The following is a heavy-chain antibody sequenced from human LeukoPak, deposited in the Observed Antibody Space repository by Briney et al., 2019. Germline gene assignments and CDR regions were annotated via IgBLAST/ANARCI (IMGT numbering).Heavy chain of an antibody. CDR3: ARADEVLRYFDWLLAGDY. J-gene: IGHJ4*02. Sequence: ASVKVSCKASGYTFTSYGISWVRQAPGQGLEWMGWINPNSGGTNYAQKFQGRVTMTRDTSISTAYMELSRLRSDDTAVYYCARADEVLRYFDWLLAGDYWGQGTLVTVSS. D-gene: IGHD3-9*01. CDR1: GYTFTSYG. CDR2: INPNSGGT. V-gene: IGHV1-2*02.